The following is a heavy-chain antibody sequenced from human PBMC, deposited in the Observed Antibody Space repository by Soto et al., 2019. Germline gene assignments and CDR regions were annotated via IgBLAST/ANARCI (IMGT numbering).Heavy chain of an antibody. CDR1: GFTFSSHW. CDR2: IKQDGSEK. Sequence: PGGSLRLSCVASGFTFSSHWMTWVRQAPGKALEWVANIKQDGSEKYYVDSVKGRFTISRDNAKNSLFLQMNSLRAEDTAVYYCASRPPDRNYDGVFDFWGPGTLVTVSS. CDR3: ASRPPDRNYDGVFDF. D-gene: IGHD3-22*01. J-gene: IGHJ4*02. V-gene: IGHV3-7*03.